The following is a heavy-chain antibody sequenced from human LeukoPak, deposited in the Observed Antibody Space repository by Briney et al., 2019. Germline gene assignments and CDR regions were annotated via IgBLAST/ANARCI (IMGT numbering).Heavy chain of an antibody. V-gene: IGHV1-2*02. Sequence: ASVKVSCKASGYSFTDYYIHWVRQAPGQGLEWMGWVNHKNGVPSVAQKSQGRVTMTLDTSITTASMEVSSLRSDDTAVYYCARPTRSGGSGYESFDYWGQGTLVTVTS. D-gene: IGHD5-18*01. CDR2: VNHKNGVP. J-gene: IGHJ4*02. CDR1: GYSFTDYY. CDR3: ARPTRSGGSGYESFDY.